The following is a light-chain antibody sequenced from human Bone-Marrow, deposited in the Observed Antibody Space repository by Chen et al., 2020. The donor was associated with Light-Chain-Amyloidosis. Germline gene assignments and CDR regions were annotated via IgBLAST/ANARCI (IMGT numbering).Light chain of an antibody. J-gene: IGLJ3*02. CDR1: NIGYTS. CDR2: DDS. CDR3: QVWDRSSDRPV. Sequence: SYVLTQPSSVSVAPAQTATIACGGNNIGYTSVHWYQQTPVQAPLLVVYDDSDRPSGSPERLSGSNSGNTATLTISRVEAGDEADYYCQVWDRSSDRPVFGGGTKLTVL. V-gene: IGLV3-21*02.